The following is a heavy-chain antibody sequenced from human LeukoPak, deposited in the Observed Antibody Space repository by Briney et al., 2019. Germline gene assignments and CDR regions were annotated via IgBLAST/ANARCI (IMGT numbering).Heavy chain of an antibody. CDR1: GFTFSDYY. V-gene: IGHV3-11*04. J-gene: IGHJ3*02. CDR2: ISSSGSAR. Sequence: PGGSLRLSCAASGFTFSDYYMSWIRQAPGKGLEWVSYISSSGSARYYADSVKGRFTISRDNAKNSLYLQMNSLRAGDTAVYYCAIPDRRYGDAFDIWGQGTMVTVSS. D-gene: IGHD3-9*01. CDR3: AIPDRRYGDAFDI.